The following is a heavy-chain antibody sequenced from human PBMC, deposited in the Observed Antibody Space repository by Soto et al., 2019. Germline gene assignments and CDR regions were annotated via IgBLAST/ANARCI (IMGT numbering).Heavy chain of an antibody. CDR3: TTGPNLQVVGAITGYFYGMDV. Sequence: GGSLRLSCAASGFTFSNAWMNWVRQAPGKGLEWVGRIKSKTDGGTTDYAAPVKGRFTISRDDSKNTPYLQMNSLKTEDTAVYYCTTGPNLQVVGAITGYFYGMDVWGQGTTVTVSS. V-gene: IGHV3-15*07. CDR1: GFTFSNAW. J-gene: IGHJ6*02. D-gene: IGHD1-26*01. CDR2: IKSKTDGGTT.